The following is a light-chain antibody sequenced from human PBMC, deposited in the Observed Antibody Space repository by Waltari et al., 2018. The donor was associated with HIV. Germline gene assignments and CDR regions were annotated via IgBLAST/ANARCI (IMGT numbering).Light chain of an antibody. CDR3: SSYRSSSTPLWV. V-gene: IGLV2-14*01. CDR1: SRDLGSYNY. J-gene: IGLJ3*02. CDR2: EVS. Sequence: QSALTPPASVSGSPGQSLTISCTGTSRDLGSYNYVSWSQQHPDKAPKLMIYEVSNRPSGVSNRFSGSKSDNTASLTISGLQAEDEADYYCSSYRSSSTPLWVFGGGTKLTVL.